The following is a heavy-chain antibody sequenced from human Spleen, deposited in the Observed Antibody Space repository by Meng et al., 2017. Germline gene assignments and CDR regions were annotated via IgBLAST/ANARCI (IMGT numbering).Heavy chain of an antibody. CDR1: GFTVSSNY. D-gene: IGHD1-26*01. CDR3: AKAYSGSYSDLDY. Sequence: SLKISCAASGFTVSSNYMNWVRQAPGKGLEWVSGISWNSGSIGYADSVKGRFTISRDNAKNSLYLQMNSLRAEDTALYYCAKAYSGSYSDLDYWGQGTLVTVSS. CDR2: ISWNSGSI. V-gene: IGHV3-9*01. J-gene: IGHJ4*02.